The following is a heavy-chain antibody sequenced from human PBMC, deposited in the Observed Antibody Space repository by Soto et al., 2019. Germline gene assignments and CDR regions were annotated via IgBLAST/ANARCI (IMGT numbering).Heavy chain of an antibody. CDR1: GFTFSSYA. D-gene: IGHD6-19*01. CDR3: ARRSSGWYFDY. Sequence: EVQLLESGGGLVQPGGSLRLSCAASGFTFSSYAMSWVRQAPGKGLEWVSAISGSGGSTYYGDSVTGRFTISRDTSKNTLYLQMTRVGAEDTAVYYSARRSSGWYFDYWCQGTLVTVSS. CDR2: ISGSGGST. J-gene: IGHJ4*02. V-gene: IGHV3-23*01.